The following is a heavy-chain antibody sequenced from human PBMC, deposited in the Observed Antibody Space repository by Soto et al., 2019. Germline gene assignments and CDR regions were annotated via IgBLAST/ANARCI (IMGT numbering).Heavy chain of an antibody. CDR3: GMTTVTIDAFDI. CDR2: IYYSGST. Sequence: QLQLQESGPGLVKPSETLSLTCTVSGGSISSSSYYWGWIRQPPGKGLEWIGSIYYSGSTYYNPSLKSRVTISVDTSKNQFSLKLSSVTAADTAVYYCGMTTVTIDAFDIWGQGTMVTVSS. CDR1: GGSISSSSYY. D-gene: IGHD4-17*01. V-gene: IGHV4-39*01. J-gene: IGHJ3*02.